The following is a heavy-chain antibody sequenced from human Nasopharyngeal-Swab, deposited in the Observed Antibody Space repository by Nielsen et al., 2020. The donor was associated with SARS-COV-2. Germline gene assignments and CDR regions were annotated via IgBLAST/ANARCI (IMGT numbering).Heavy chain of an antibody. J-gene: IGHJ6*02. CDR2: IKSKTDGGTT. Sequence: WIRQPPGKGPEWVGRIKSKTDGGTTDYAAPVKGRFTISRDDSKNTLYLQMNSLKTEDTAVYYCTTDLAYCGGDCYSPYYYGMDVWGQGTTVTVSS. V-gene: IGHV3-15*01. CDR3: TTDLAYCGGDCYSPYYYGMDV. D-gene: IGHD2-21*02.